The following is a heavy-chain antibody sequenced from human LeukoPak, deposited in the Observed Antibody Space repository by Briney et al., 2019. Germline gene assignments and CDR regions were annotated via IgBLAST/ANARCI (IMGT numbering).Heavy chain of an antibody. D-gene: IGHD2-2*01. CDR3: AKGFYIVVVPAAHPYFDY. CDR1: GFTFSSYA. Sequence: GRSLRLSCAASGFTFSSYAMHWVRQAPGKGLEWVAVISYDGSNKYYADSVKGRFTISRDNSKNTLYLQMNSLRAEDTAVYYCAKGFYIVVVPAAHPYFDYWGQGTLVAVSS. CDR2: ISYDGSNK. V-gene: IGHV3-30-3*01. J-gene: IGHJ4*02.